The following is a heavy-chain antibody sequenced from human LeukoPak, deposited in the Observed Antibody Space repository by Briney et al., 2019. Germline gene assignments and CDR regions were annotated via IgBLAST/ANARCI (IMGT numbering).Heavy chain of an antibody. CDR2: IYHSGST. Sequence: PSQTLSLTCAVSGGSISSGGYSWSWLRQPPGKGLEWIGYIYHSGSTYYNPSLKSRVTISVDTSKNQFSLKLSSVTAADTAVYYCARLGTFRAMVPDSSSWYRSPLNYYGMDVWGQGTTVTVSS. CDR3: ARLGTFRAMVPDSSSWYRSPLNYYGMDV. CDR1: GGSISSGGYS. J-gene: IGHJ6*02. V-gene: IGHV4-30-2*01. D-gene: IGHD6-13*01.